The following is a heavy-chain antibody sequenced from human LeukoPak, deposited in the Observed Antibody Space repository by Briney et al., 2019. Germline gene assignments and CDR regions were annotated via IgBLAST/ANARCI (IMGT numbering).Heavy chain of an antibody. CDR1: GFSFSSSG. V-gene: IGHV3-30*18. J-gene: IGHJ4*02. D-gene: IGHD2-2*01. Sequence: SGGSLRLSRAASGFSFSSSGMHGVRQAPGKGLEWVAVISYDGNNKFYADSVKGRFTISRDNSKNTLYLQMNSLRAEDTAVYYCAKDRLYCSSTSCRSFDYWGQGTLVTVSS. CDR3: AKDRLYCSSTSCRSFDY. CDR2: ISYDGNNK.